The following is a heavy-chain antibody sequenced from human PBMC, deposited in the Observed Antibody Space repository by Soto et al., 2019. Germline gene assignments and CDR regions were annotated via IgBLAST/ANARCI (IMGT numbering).Heavy chain of an antibody. V-gene: IGHV1-8*01. Sequence: GASVKVSCKASGYTFTSYDINWVRQATGQGLEWMGWMNPNSGNTGYAQKFQGRVTMTRNTSISTAYMELSSLRSEDTAVYYCARGLSSGWYVVLVLDYWGQGTLVTVSS. CDR2: MNPNSGNT. CDR1: GYTFTSYD. CDR3: ARGLSSGWYVVLVLDY. D-gene: IGHD6-19*01. J-gene: IGHJ4*02.